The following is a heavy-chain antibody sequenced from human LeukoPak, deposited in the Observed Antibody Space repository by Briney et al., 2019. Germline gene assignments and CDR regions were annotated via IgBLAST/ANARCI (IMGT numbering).Heavy chain of an antibody. J-gene: IGHJ4*02. CDR2: IRYDGSNK. D-gene: IGHD5-18*01. V-gene: IGHV3-30*02. CDR1: GFTFSSYG. CDR3: AKERDTAMVTIDY. Sequence: GGALRLSCAASGFTFSSYGMHWVRQAPGKGLEWVAFIRYDGSNKYYADSVKGRFTISRDNSKNTLYLQMNSLRAEDTAVYYCAKERDTAMVTIDYWGQGTLVTVSS.